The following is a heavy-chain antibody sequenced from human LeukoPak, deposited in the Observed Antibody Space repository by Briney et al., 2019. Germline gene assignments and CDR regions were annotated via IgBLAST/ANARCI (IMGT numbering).Heavy chain of an antibody. CDR1: GFTFSSYG. J-gene: IGHJ6*03. V-gene: IGHV3-30*03. Sequence: PGGSLRLSCAASGFTFSSYGMHWVRQAPGKGLEWVAVISYDGSNKYYADSVKGRFTISRDNSKNTLYLQMNSLRAEDTAVYYCARDGVVTAIHYYYYMDVWGKGTTVTVSS. D-gene: IGHD2-21*02. CDR3: ARDGVVTAIHYYYYMDV. CDR2: ISYDGSNK.